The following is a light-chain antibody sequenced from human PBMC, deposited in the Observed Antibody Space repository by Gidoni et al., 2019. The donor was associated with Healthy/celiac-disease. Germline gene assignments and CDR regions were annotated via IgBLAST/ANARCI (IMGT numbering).Light chain of an antibody. Sequence: QSALTQPASVSVSPGQSLTISCTGTSSDVGSYNLVSWYQQHPGKAPKLMIYEVSKRPSGVSNRFSGSKSGNTASLTISGLQAEDEADYYCCSYAGSSTFYVFGTGTKVTVL. J-gene: IGLJ1*01. CDR3: CSYAGSSTFYV. CDR2: EVS. V-gene: IGLV2-23*02. CDR1: SSDVGSYNL.